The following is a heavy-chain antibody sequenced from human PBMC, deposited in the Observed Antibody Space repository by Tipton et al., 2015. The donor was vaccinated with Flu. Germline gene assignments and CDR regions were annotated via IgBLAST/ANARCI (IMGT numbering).Heavy chain of an antibody. CDR2: IYYSGST. Sequence: TLSLTSTVSGGSVSSGSYYWSWIRQPPGKGLEWIGYIYYSGSTNYNPSLKSRVTISVDTSKNQFSLKLSSVTAADTAVYYCARDRPARVSSGWYRAFDIWGQGTMVTVSS. D-gene: IGHD6-19*01. V-gene: IGHV4-61*01. J-gene: IGHJ3*02. CDR3: ARDRPARVSSGWYRAFDI. CDR1: GGSVSSGSYY.